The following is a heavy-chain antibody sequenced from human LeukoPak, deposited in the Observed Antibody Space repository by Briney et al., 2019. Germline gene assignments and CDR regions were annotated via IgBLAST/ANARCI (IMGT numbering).Heavy chain of an antibody. D-gene: IGHD2-21*02. CDR1: GGSISSYY. V-gene: IGHV4-59*01. J-gene: IGHJ5*02. Sequence: PSETLSLTCTVSGGSISSYYWSWIRQPPGKGLEWIGYIYYSGSTNYNPSLKSRVTISVDTSKNQFSLKLSSVTAADTAVYYCARDGAYCGGDCYSGIGGVENWFDPWGQGTLVTVSS. CDR2: IYYSGST. CDR3: ARDGAYCGGDCYSGIGGVENWFDP.